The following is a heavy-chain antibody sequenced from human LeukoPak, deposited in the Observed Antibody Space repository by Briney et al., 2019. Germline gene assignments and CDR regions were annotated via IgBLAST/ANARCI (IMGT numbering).Heavy chain of an antibody. CDR3: ARGGLFKYFFDY. Sequence: GGSLRLSCAASGFTFSSYWMSWVRQAPGKGLEWVANINPGGSDKFYVDSVKGRFTISRDNAKNSLYLQVNSLRAEDTAVYYCARGGLFKYFFDYWGQGTPVTVSS. D-gene: IGHD2-15*01. J-gene: IGHJ4*02. V-gene: IGHV3-7*01. CDR2: INPGGSDK. CDR1: GFTFSSYW.